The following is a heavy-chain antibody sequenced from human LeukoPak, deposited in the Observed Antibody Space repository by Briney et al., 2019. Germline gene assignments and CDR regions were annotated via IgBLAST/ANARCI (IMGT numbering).Heavy chain of an antibody. CDR1: GGTFSSYA. Sequence: GSSVKVSCKASGGTFSSYAISWVRQAPGQGLEWMGGIIPIFGTANYAQKFQGRVTITADESTSTAYMELSSLRSEDTAVYYCARDLGRYSYVSGDHGAFDIWGQGTMVTVSS. J-gene: IGHJ3*02. CDR2: IIPIFGTA. V-gene: IGHV1-69*01. D-gene: IGHD5-18*01. CDR3: ARDLGRYSYVSGDHGAFDI.